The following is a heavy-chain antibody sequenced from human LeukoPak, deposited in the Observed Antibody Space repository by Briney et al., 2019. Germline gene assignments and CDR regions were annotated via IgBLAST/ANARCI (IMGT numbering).Heavy chain of an antibody. Sequence: VGSLRLSCAASGFTFSSYAMSWVRQAPGKGLEWVSAISGSGGSTYYADSVKGRFTISRDNSKNTLYLQMNSLRAEDTAVYYCAKDSTMIVAFDYWGQGTLVTVSS. V-gene: IGHV3-23*01. CDR3: AKDSTMIVAFDY. CDR1: GFTFSSYA. D-gene: IGHD3-22*01. CDR2: ISGSGGST. J-gene: IGHJ4*02.